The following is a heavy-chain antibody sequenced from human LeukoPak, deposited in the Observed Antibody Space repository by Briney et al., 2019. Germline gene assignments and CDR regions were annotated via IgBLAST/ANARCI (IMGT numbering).Heavy chain of an antibody. D-gene: IGHD6-19*01. J-gene: IGHJ4*02. CDR2: INPNSGGT. CDR3: ARRTLSSGWRFYDY. V-gene: IGHV1-2*02. CDR1: GYTFTGYY. Sequence: ASVKVSCKASGYTFTGYYMHWVRQAPGQGLEWMGWINPNSGGTNYAQKFQGRVTMTRDTSISTAYLQWSSLKASDTAMYYCARRTLSSGWRFYDYWGQGTLVTVSS.